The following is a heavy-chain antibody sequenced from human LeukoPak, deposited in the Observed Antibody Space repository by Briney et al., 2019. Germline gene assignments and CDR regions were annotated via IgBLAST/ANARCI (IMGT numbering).Heavy chain of an antibody. J-gene: IGHJ4*02. Sequence: GGSLRLSCAASGFTFSSYSMNWVRQAPGKGLEWVSGISGSGTSTYYADSVKGRFTISRDNSKNTLYLQMNSLRAEDTAVYYCATVRILTGPAESDYWGQGTLVTVSS. CDR3: ATVRILTGPAESDY. CDR1: GFTFSSYS. CDR2: ISGSGTST. V-gene: IGHV3-NL1*01. D-gene: IGHD3-9*01.